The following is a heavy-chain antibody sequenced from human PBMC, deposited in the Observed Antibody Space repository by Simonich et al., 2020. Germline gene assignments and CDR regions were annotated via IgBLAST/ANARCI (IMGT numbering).Heavy chain of an antibody. D-gene: IGHD1-1*01. CDR2: IYSGGSK. CDR3: ARWTATGYYFDY. V-gene: IGHV3-53*01. J-gene: IGHJ4*02. Sequence: EVQLVESGGGLIQPGGSLRLSCAASGFTVSSNYMSWVRQAPGEGLEWVSGIYSGGSKYYADSGKGRFTISRDNSKNTLYLQINSLRAEDTAVYYCARWTATGYYFDYWGQGTLVTVSS. CDR1: GFTVSSNY.